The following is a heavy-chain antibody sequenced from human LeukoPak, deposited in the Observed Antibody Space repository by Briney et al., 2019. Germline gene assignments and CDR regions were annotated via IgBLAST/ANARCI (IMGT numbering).Heavy chain of an antibody. CDR2: ISAYNGNT. CDR3: ARVPSSTSCPDY. V-gene: IGHV1-18*01. Sequence: ASVKVSCKASGYAFTSYGISWVRQAPGQGLEWMGWISAYNGNTNYAQKLQGRVTMTTDTSTSTAYMELRSLRSDDTAVYYCARVPSSTSCPDYWGQGTLVTVSS. D-gene: IGHD2-2*01. CDR1: GYAFTSYG. J-gene: IGHJ4*02.